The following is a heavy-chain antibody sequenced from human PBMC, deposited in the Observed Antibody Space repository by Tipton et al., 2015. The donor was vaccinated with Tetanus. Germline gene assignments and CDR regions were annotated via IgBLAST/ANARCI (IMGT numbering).Heavy chain of an antibody. Sequence: SLRLSCAASGFTFDDYAMHWVRQAPGKGLEWVSGISWNSGSIGYADSVKGRFTISRDNAKNSLYLQMNSLRAEDTALYYCAKDLSKRRDGYNYYYYYGMDVWGQGTTVTVSS. V-gene: IGHV3-9*01. CDR3: AKDLSKRRDGYNYYYYYGMDV. CDR2: ISWNSGSI. J-gene: IGHJ6*02. CDR1: GFTFDDYA. D-gene: IGHD5-24*01.